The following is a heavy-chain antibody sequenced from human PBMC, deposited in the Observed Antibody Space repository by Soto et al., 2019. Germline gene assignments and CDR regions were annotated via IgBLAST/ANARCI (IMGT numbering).Heavy chain of an antibody. CDR3: ATGVIWIGYFTVDS. D-gene: IGHD3-3*01. V-gene: IGHV1-69*01. J-gene: IGHJ4*02. CDR1: GGSFGNSA. Sequence: QVLLVQSGAEVKKPGSSVKISCKASGGSFGNSAINWVRQTPGQGLEWLGGFIPVYRTLNYAQKFQGRVTLTADDSTGTAYMTLNSLASNDTDVYYCATGVIWIGYFTVDSWGQGTRVTVAS. CDR2: FIPVYRTL.